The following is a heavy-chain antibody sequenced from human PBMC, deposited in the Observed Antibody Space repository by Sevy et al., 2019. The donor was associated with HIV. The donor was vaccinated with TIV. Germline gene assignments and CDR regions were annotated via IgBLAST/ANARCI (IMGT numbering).Heavy chain of an antibody. J-gene: IGHJ4*02. CDR1: GGSISSSSYY. CDR3: ARLKEREYGMITFGGVIIFDY. Sequence: ETLSLTCTVSGGSISSSSYYWGWIRQPPGKGLEWIGSIYYSGSTYYNPSLKSRVTISVDTSKNQFSLKLSSVTAADTAVYYCARLKEREYGMITFGGVIIFDYWGQGTLVTVSS. CDR2: IYYSGST. V-gene: IGHV4-39*01. D-gene: IGHD3-16*02.